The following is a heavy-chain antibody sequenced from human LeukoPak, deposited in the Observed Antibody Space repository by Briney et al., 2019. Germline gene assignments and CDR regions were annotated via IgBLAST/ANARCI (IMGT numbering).Heavy chain of an antibody. D-gene: IGHD1-26*01. CDR2: IKQDASET. Sequence: GGSLRLSCAASGFTLSNYWMTWVRQAPGKGLEWVANIKQDASETWYVDSVKGRFTISRDNAKNSLYLQMNSLRAEDTAVYYCVRDTGGSGSYPDYRGQGTLVTVSS. CDR3: VRDTGGSGSYPDY. CDR1: GFTLSNYW. J-gene: IGHJ4*02. V-gene: IGHV3-7*01.